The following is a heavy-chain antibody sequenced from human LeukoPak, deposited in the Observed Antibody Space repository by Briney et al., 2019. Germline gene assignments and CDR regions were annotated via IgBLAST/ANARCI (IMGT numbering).Heavy chain of an antibody. CDR2: IYYSGST. CDR3: ARVRDYYDSSGYYPDI. D-gene: IGHD3-22*01. V-gene: IGHV4-39*07. J-gene: IGHJ3*02. Sequence: SETLSLTCTVSGGSIRSNSYYWGWIRQPPGKGLEWIGTIYYSGSTYYNPSLKSRVTISVDTSKNQFSLKLTSVTAADTAVYYCARVRDYYDSSGYYPDIWGQGTMVTVSS. CDR1: GGSIRSNSYY.